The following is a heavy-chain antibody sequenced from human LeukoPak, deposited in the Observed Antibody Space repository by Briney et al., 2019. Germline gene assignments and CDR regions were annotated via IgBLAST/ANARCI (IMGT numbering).Heavy chain of an antibody. CDR1: GGPFSRLA. J-gene: IGHJ1*01. CDR2: IIPVYGTP. Sequence: SVKVSCKASGGPFSRLAFSWVRQAPGQGLEWMGAIIPVYGTPNYAQSFQGRLTITTDDSTSTGYMELSSLTSEDTAIYYCERDSSGYPVGYFEHWGQGTLVSVSS. D-gene: IGHD3-22*01. CDR3: ERDSSGYPVGYFEH. V-gene: IGHV1-69*05.